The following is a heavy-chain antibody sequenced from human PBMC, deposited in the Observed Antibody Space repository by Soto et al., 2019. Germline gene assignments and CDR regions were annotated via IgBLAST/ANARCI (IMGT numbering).Heavy chain of an antibody. CDR1: GYSFTTYG. CDR2: ISAYNGNT. V-gene: IGHV1-18*01. J-gene: IGHJ6*02. CDR3: AREGPALYYYYGMNV. Sequence: QVQLVQSGGEVKKPGASVKVSCKTSGYSFTTYGISWVRQAPGQGLEWMGWISAYNGNTNYAQRLQGRTTMTTQTTTSTTYMELRSLRSDDTAVYYCAREGPALYYYYGMNVWGQGSTVTVSS.